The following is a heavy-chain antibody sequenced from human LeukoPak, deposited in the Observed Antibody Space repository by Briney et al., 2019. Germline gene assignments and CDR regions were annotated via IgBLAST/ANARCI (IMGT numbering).Heavy chain of an antibody. Sequence: KPSETLSLTCTVSGASIRSYYWSWIRQPPGKGLEWIGYIYYSGSTNYNPSLKSRVTISVDTSKNQFSLKLSSVTAADTAVYYCAREYSYGYSGYFDYWGQGTLVTVSS. CDR3: AREYSYGYSGYFDY. CDR1: GASIRSYY. CDR2: IYYSGST. V-gene: IGHV4-59*01. J-gene: IGHJ4*02. D-gene: IGHD5-18*01.